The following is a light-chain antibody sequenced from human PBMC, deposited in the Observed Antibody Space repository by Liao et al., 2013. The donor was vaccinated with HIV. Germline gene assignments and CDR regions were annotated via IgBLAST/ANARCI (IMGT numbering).Light chain of an antibody. CDR2: QDT. Sequence: SYELTQPPSVSVSPGQTASITCSGDKLGDEYASWYQQKPGQSPVLVIYQDTRRPSGIPQRFSGSNSGNTATLTISRVEAGDEADYYCQVWDTTTDHLYVFGSGTKVTVL. J-gene: IGLJ1*01. CDR3: QVWDTTTDHLYV. V-gene: IGLV3-1*01. CDR1: KLGDEY.